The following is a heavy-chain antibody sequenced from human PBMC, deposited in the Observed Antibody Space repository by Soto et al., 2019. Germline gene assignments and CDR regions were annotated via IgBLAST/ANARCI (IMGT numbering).Heavy chain of an antibody. CDR1: GFTFSSYW. CDR2: INSDGSST. Sequence: GGSLRLSCAASGFTFSSYWMHWVRQAPGKGLVWVSRINSDGSSTSYADSVKGRFTISRDNAKNTLYLQMNSLRAEDTAVYYCARDATRGIAVAGTGYYGMDVWGQGTTVTVSS. J-gene: IGHJ6*02. D-gene: IGHD6-19*01. CDR3: ARDATRGIAVAGTGYYGMDV. V-gene: IGHV3-74*01.